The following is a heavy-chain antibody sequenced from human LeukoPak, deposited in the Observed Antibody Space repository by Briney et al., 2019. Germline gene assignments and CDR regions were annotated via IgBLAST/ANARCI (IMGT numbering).Heavy chain of an antibody. CDR3: AKAGATHYYYYYMDV. V-gene: IGHV3-43D*03. J-gene: IGHJ6*03. CDR2: ISWDGGST. CDR1: GFTFDDYA. Sequence: LPGGSLRLSCAASGFTFDDYAMHWVRQAPGKGLEWVSLISWDGGSTYYADSVKGRFTISRDNSKNSLYLQMNSLRAEDTALYYCAKAGATHYYYYYMDVWGKGTTVTVSS. D-gene: IGHD6-25*01.